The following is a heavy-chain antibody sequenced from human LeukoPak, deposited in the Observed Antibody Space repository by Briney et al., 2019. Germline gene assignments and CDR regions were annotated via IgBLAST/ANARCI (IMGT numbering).Heavy chain of an antibody. CDR3: ARSTYSSSSYYFDY. Sequence: GGSLRLSCAASGFTFSTYAMHWVRQAPGKGLEYVSSITSNGGTTYYGISVKDRFTISRDNSKNTLYLQMNSPRADDTAVYYCARSTYSSSSYYFDYWGQGSLVTVSS. V-gene: IGHV3-64*01. J-gene: IGHJ4*02. CDR1: GFTFSTYA. CDR2: ITSNGGTT. D-gene: IGHD6-13*01.